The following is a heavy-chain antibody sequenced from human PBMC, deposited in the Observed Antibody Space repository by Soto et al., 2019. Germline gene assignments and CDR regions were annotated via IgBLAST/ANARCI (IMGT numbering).Heavy chain of an antibody. CDR1: GFTFSSYG. Sequence: QVQLVESGGGVVQPGRSLRLSCAASGFTFSSYGMHWVRQAPGKGLEWVAVISYDGSNKYYADSVKGRFTISRDNSKNTLYLQMNSLRAEDTAVYYCAKDRGWLAERYHYGMDVWGQGTTVTVSS. CDR2: ISYDGSNK. CDR3: AKDRGWLAERYHYGMDV. J-gene: IGHJ6*02. D-gene: IGHD6-19*01. V-gene: IGHV3-30*18.